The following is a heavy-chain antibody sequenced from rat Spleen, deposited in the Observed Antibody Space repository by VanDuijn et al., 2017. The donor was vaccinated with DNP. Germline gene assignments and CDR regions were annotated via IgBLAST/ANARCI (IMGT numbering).Heavy chain of an antibody. CDR3: ARHSTGPFAY. Sequence: EVQLVESGGGLVQPGRSLKLSCVASGFTFNKYWMTWIRQVPGKGLEWVAAITSSGGSTYYPDSVKGRFTISRDNAKNTLYLQMDSLRSEDTATYYCARHSTGPFAYWGQGVMVTVSS. D-gene: IGHD4-1*01. V-gene: IGHV5-31*01. CDR1: GFTFNKYW. CDR2: ITSSGGST. J-gene: IGHJ2*01.